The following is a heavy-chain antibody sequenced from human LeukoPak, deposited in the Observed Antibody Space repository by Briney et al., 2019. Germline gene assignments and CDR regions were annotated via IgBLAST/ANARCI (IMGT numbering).Heavy chain of an antibody. CDR3: ARSLLYFGELFS. D-gene: IGHD3-10*01. CDR1: GFTFSSYA. Sequence: GGSLRLSCAASGFTFSSYAMSWVRQAPGKGLDWVAFIRYDGSNKYYADSVKGRFTISRDNSKNTLYLQMNSLRADDTAVYYCARSLLYFGELFSWGQGTLVTVSS. CDR2: IRYDGSNK. J-gene: IGHJ5*02. V-gene: IGHV3-30*02.